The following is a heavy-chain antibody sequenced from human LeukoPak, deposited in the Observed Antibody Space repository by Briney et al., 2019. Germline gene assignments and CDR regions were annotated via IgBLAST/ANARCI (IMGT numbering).Heavy chain of an antibody. CDR2: IYTSGST. Sequence: SETLSLTCTVSGGSISSYYWSWIRQPAGKGLEWIGRIYTSGSTNYNPSLKSRVTMSVDTSKTQFSLKLSSVTAANTAVYYCARSDNYGSGSYYNPDAFDIWGQGTMVTVSS. V-gene: IGHV4-4*07. D-gene: IGHD3-10*01. CDR3: ARSDNYGSGSYYNPDAFDI. J-gene: IGHJ3*02. CDR1: GGSISSYY.